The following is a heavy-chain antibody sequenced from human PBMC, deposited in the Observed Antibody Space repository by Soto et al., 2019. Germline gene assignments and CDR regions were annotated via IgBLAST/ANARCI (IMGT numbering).Heavy chain of an antibody. CDR3: ARDQTKWLTDAFDI. CDR1: GYTFISYG. V-gene: IGHV1-18*01. J-gene: IGHJ3*02. Sequence: HVQLVQSGAEVKKPGASLKVSCKASGYTFISYGVSWVRQAPGQGLEWLGWISTYNGNTNYPQKFQGRITMTTDTSTSTVYMDLRSLRTDVTAVYYCARDQTKWLTDAFDIWGQGTMVVVSS. CDR2: ISTYNGNT. D-gene: IGHD5-12*01.